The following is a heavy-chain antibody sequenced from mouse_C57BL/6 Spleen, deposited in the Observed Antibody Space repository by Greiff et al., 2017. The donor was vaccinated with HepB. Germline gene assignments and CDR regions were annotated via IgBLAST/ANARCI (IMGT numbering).Heavy chain of an antibody. J-gene: IGHJ3*01. CDR3: ARYYYGSSSWFAY. CDR2: IDPSDSYT. V-gene: IGHV1-59*01. Sequence: QVQLQQPGAELVRPGTSVKLSCKASGYTFTSYWMHWVKQRPGQGLEWIGVIDPSDSYTNYNQKFKGKATLTVDTSSSTAYMQISSLTSEDSAVYYCARYYYGSSSWFAYWGQGTLVTVSA. D-gene: IGHD1-1*01. CDR1: GYTFTSYW.